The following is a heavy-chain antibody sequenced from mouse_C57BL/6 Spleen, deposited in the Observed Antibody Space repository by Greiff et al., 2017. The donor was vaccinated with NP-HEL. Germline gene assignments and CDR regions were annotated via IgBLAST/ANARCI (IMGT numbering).Heavy chain of an antibody. D-gene: IGHD1-1*01. J-gene: IGHJ2*01. V-gene: IGHV1-55*01. CDR1: GYTFTSYW. Sequence: QVQLQQPGAELVKPGASVKMSCKASGYTFTSYWITWVKQRPGQGLEWIGDIYPGSGSTNYNEKFKSKATLTVDTSSSTAYMQLSSLTSEDSAVYYCARSATGPATGLFDYWGQGTTLTVSS. CDR2: IYPGSGST. CDR3: ARSATGPATGLFDY.